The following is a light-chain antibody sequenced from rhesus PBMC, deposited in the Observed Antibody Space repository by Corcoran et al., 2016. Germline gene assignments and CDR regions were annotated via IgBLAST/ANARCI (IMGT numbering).Light chain of an antibody. CDR1: SSDVGDYDS. V-gene: IGLV2S7*01. CDR2: DVD. Sequence: QSAPTQPTSVSGSPGQSVTITCTGTSSDVGDYDSVAWYQQHPGKAPKLMIYDVDKRPSWVADRFSGSKSSNTASLNISGLQAEDEADYYCCSYTTSRNALFGGGTRLTVL. CDR3: CSYTTSRNAL. J-gene: IGLJ2*01.